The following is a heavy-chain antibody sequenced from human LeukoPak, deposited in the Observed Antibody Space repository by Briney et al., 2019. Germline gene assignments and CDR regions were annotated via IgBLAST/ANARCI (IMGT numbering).Heavy chain of an antibody. CDR3: ARVGKYCSGGSCYAYYYYGMDV. CDR2: IYYSGST. Sequence: SQTLSLTCTVSGGSISSGDYYWSWIRQPPGKGLEWIGYIYYSGSTYYNPSLKGRVTISVDTSKNQFSLKLSSVTAADTAVYYCARVGKYCSGGSCYAYYYYGMDVWGQGTTVTDSS. CDR1: GGSISSGDYY. V-gene: IGHV4-30-4*01. J-gene: IGHJ6*02. D-gene: IGHD2-15*01.